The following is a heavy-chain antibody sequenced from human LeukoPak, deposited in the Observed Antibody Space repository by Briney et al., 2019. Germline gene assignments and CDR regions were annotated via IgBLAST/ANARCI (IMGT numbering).Heavy chain of an antibody. CDR2: IKQDGSEK. J-gene: IGHJ6*03. Sequence: GGSLRLSCAASGFTFSSYWMSWVRQAPGKGLEWVANIKQDGSEKYYVDSVKGRFTISRDNAKNSLYLQMSSLRAEDTAVYYCARDLSITIFGVVPDYYYYMDVWGKGTTVTVSS. CDR1: GFTFSSYW. V-gene: IGHV3-7*01. CDR3: ARDLSITIFGVVPDYYYYMDV. D-gene: IGHD3-3*01.